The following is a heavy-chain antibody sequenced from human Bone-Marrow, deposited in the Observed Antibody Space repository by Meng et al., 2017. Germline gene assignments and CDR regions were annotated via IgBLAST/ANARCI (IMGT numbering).Heavy chain of an antibody. V-gene: IGHV3-30*04. CDR2: ISYDGSNK. CDR3: AKFLFVGLDTAMVKGDY. Sequence: GGSLRLSCAASGFTFSSYAMHWVRPAPGKGLEWVAVISYDGSNKYYADSVKGRFTISRDNSKNTLYLQMNSLRAEDTAVYYCAKFLFVGLDTAMVKGDYWGPGTLVTVSS. J-gene: IGHJ4*02. CDR1: GFTFSSYA. D-gene: IGHD5-18*01.